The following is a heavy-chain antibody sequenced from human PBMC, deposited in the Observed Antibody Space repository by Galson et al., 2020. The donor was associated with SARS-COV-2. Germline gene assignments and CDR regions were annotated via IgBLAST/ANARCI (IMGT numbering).Heavy chain of an antibody. CDR3: ARDEGIRGYNYGRLYYGMDV. CDR1: GFPLSTYS. J-gene: IGHJ6*02. CDR2: ISTSSSYT. V-gene: IGHV3-21*01. D-gene: IGHD5-18*01. Sequence: NSGGSLRLSCAASGFPLSTYSMHWVRLAPGKGLEWVSSISTSSSYTYYVDSVKGRFSISRDNPRNSLYLQMNSLRAEDTAVYYCARDEGIRGYNYGRLYYGMDVWGQVTTVTVSS.